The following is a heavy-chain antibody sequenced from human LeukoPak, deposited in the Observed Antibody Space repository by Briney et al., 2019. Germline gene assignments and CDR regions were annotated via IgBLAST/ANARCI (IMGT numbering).Heavy chain of an antibody. CDR2: IRYDGSNK. CDR3: AKDGIPSYFSFYGSGSHNFDY. V-gene: IGHV3-30*02. Sequence: GGSLRLSCAASGFTFSSYGMHWVRQAPGKGLEWVAFIRYDGSNKYYADSVKGRFTISRDNSKNTLYLQMNSLRAEDTAVYYCAKDGIPSYFSFYGSGSHNFDYWGQGTLVTVSS. J-gene: IGHJ4*02. CDR1: GFTFSSYG. D-gene: IGHD3-10*01.